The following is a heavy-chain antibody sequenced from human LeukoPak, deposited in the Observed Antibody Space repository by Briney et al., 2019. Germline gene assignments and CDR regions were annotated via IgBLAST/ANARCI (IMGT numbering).Heavy chain of an antibody. CDR3: ARALEYDSSGYQYLFDY. CDR2: IYYSGST. V-gene: IGHV4-59*01. CDR1: GGSISSYY. D-gene: IGHD3-22*01. J-gene: IGHJ4*02. Sequence: PSETLSLTCTVSGGSISSYYWSWIRQPSGKGLEWIGYIYYSGSTNYNPSLKSRVTISVDTSKNQFSLKLSSVTAADTAVYYCARALEYDSSGYQYLFDYWGQGTLVTVSS.